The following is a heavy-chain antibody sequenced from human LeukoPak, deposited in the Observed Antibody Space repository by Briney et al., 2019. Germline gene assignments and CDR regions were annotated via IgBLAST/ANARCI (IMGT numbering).Heavy chain of an antibody. Sequence: PRGSLRLSCAASGFTFSSYAMHWVRQAPGKGLEWVAVISYDGSNKYYADSVKGRFTISRDNSKNTLYLQMNSLRAEDTAVYYCARDGRSVAAAGWFDYWGQGTLVTVSS. CDR2: ISYDGSNK. J-gene: IGHJ4*02. V-gene: IGHV3-30*04. D-gene: IGHD6-13*01. CDR1: GFTFSSYA. CDR3: ARDGRSVAAAGWFDY.